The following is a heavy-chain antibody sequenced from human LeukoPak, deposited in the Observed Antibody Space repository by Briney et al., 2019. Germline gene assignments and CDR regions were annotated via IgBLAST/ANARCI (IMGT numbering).Heavy chain of an antibody. V-gene: IGHV4-59*01. D-gene: IGHD6-13*01. CDR1: GGSLSSYY. Sequence: SETLSLTCTVSGGSLSSYYWSWIRQPPGKGLEWTGYIYYSGSTNYNPSLKSRVTISVDTSKNQFSLKLSSVPAADTAVYYCARGDIAAAGTFFDYWGQGTLVTVSS. CDR3: ARGDIAAAGTFFDY. J-gene: IGHJ4*02. CDR2: IYYSGST.